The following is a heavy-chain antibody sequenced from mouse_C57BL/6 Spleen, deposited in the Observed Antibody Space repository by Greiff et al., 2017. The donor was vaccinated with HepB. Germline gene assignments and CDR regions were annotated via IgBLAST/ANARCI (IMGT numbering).Heavy chain of an antibody. CDR1: GYAFSSYW. D-gene: IGHD1-1*01. CDR3: ASSYYYGSSYWYFDV. V-gene: IGHV1-80*01. Sequence: VQLQQSGAELVKPGASVKISCKASGYAFSSYWMNWVKQRPGKGLEWIGQIYPGDGDTNYNGKFKGKATLTADKSSSTAYMQLSSLTSEDSAVYFCASSYYYGSSYWYFDVWGTGTTVTGSA. CDR2: IYPGDGDT. J-gene: IGHJ1*03.